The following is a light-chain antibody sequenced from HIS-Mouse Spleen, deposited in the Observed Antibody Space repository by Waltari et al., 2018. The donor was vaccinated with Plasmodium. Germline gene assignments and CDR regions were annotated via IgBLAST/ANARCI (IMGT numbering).Light chain of an antibody. V-gene: IGKV3-20*01. CDR1: QSVSSSY. J-gene: IGKJ2*01. CDR3: QQYGSSPYT. Sequence: ETVLTKSPGTLSLSPGERATLSCTASQSVSSSYFAWYQQQPGQAPRLLIYGASSRATGIPDRFSGSGSGTDFTLTISRLEPEDFAVYYCQQYGSSPYTFGQGTKLEIK. CDR2: GAS.